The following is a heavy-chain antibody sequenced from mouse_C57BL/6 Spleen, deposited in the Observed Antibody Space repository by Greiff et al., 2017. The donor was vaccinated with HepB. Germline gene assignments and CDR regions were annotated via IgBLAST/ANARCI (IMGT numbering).Heavy chain of an antibody. V-gene: IGHV1-82*01. CDR3: ASLYSTYVYFDY. D-gene: IGHD2-5*01. CDR1: GYAFSSSW. J-gene: IGHJ2*01. CDR2: IYPGDGDT. Sequence: QVQLQQSGPELVKPGASVKISCKASGYAFSSSWMNWVKQRPGKGLEWIGRIYPGDGDTNYNGKFKGKATLTADKASSTAYMQLSSLTSEDSAVYFCASLYSTYVYFDYWGQGTTLTVSS.